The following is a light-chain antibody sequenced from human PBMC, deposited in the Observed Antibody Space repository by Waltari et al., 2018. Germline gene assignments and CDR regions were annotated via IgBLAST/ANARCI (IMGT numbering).Light chain of an antibody. CDR1: QSVGRS. CDR2: DAS. Sequence: EIVLTQSPGTLSLSPGERATLSCRASQSVGRSLVWYQQKPGQAPRLLIYDASTRATGIPDRFSCSGSGTDFSLTISRLEPEDFAVYFCQNYVRLPVTFGQGTKVEIK. V-gene: IGKV3-20*01. CDR3: QNYVRLPVT. J-gene: IGKJ1*01.